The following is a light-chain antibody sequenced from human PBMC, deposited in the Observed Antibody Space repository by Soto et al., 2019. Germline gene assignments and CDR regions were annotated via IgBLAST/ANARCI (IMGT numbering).Light chain of an antibody. V-gene: IGLV2-14*01. CDR3: TSYTSSSTLYV. CDR1: SGDVGRFNY. CDR2: DVS. Sequence: QSDLTQAAAVSRSPGQSISMTCTGSSGDVGRFNYVSWYQQHPGKAPKLIIYDVSNRPSGISNHFSGSKSGNTASLTISGLQAEDEADYYCTSYTSSSTLYVFGTGTKVTVL. J-gene: IGLJ1*01.